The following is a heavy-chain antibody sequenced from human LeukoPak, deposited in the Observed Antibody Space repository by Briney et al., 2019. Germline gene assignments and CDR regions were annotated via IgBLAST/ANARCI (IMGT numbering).Heavy chain of an antibody. V-gene: IGHV4-39*01. J-gene: IGHJ4*02. D-gene: IGHD3-10*01. CDR1: GGSISSSSYY. CDR3: ARHPSRYYYGSGSSLSPVDY. CDR2: IYYSGST. Sequence: PSETLSLTCTVSGGSISSSSYYWGWIRQPPGKGLEWIGSIYYSGSTYYNPSLKSRVTISVDTSKNQFSLKLSSVTAADTAVYYCARHPSRYYYGSGSSLSPVDYWGQGTLVTVSS.